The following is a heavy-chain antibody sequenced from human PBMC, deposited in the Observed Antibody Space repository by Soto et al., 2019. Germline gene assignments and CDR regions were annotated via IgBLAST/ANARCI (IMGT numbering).Heavy chain of an antibody. CDR2: ISAYNGNT. D-gene: IGHD3-16*01. V-gene: IGHV1-18*04. Sequence: ASVKVSCKASGYTFTSYGISWVRQAPGQGLEWMGWISAYNGNTNYAQKLQGRVTMTTDTSTSTAYMELRSLRSDDTAVYSCASPDHHLGGSDYYGMDVWGQGTTVTVSS. J-gene: IGHJ6*02. CDR3: ASPDHHLGGSDYYGMDV. CDR1: GYTFTSYG.